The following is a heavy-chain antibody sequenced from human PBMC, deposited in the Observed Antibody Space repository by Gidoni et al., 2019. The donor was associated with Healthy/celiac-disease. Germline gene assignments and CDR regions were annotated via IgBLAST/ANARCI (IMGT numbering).Heavy chain of an antibody. CDR1: GYSISSGYY. V-gene: IGHV4-38-2*02. Sequence: PGLVKPSETLSLTCTVSGYSISSGYYWGWIRQPPGKGLEWIGSIYHSGSTYYNPSLKSRVTISVDTSKNQFSLKLSSVTAADTAVYYCARGGGGAPLDVWGKGTTVTVSS. J-gene: IGHJ6*04. CDR3: ARGGGGAPLDV. D-gene: IGHD1-26*01. CDR2: IYHSGST.